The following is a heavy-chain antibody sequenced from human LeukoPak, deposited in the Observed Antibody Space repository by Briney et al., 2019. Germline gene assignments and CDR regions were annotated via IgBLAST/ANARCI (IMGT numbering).Heavy chain of an antibody. CDR3: AREAIGHNWNYDGGWLN. D-gene: IGHD1-7*01. Sequence: PSETLSLTCTVSGGSISSYYWSWIRQPPGKGLEWIGYIYYSGSTNYNPSLKSRVTISVDTSKNQFSLKLSSVTAADTAVYYCAREAIGHNWNYDGGWLNWGQGTLVTVSS. CDR1: GGSISSYY. CDR2: IYYSGST. J-gene: IGHJ4*02. V-gene: IGHV4-59*01.